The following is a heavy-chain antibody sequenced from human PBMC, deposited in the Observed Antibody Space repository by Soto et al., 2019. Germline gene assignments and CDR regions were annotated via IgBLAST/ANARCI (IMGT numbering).Heavy chain of an antibody. Sequence: QVQLVQSGAEVKKPGSSVKVSCKASGGTFSSYAISWVRQAPGQGLEWMGVIIPIFGTANYAQKFQGRVTITADESTSTAYMELSSLRSEDTAVYYCASLTIFGVVTTYGMDVWGQGTTVTVSS. D-gene: IGHD3-3*01. V-gene: IGHV1-69*01. CDR2: IIPIFGTA. CDR3: ASLTIFGVVTTYGMDV. CDR1: GGTFSSYA. J-gene: IGHJ6*02.